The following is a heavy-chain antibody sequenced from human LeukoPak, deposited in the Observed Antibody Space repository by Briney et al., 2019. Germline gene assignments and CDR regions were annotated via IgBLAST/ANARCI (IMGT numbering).Heavy chain of an antibody. J-gene: IGHJ4*02. CDR2: IKQDVSEK. D-gene: IGHD1-26*01. CDR1: AFTFDNYW. V-gene: IGHV3-7*01. Sequence: PGGSLRLSCAASAFTFDNYWMSWVRQAPGKGLEWVANIKQDVSEKHYVDSVEGRFTISRDNTKNSVYLQMNSLRAEDTAVYYCARERKVGATDFDYWGQGTLVTVSS. CDR3: ARERKVGATDFDY.